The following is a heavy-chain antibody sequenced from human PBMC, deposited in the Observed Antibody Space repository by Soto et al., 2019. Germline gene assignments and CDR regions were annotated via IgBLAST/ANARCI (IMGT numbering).Heavy chain of an antibody. V-gene: IGHV3-23*01. J-gene: IGHJ4*02. D-gene: IGHD4-17*01. CDR2: ISDSGNST. CDR3: ARDRYGDPLWGQDDFDY. CDR1: GFTFSSYA. Sequence: EAQLLESGGGLVQPGGSLRLSCAASGFTFSSYAMSWVRQAPGKGLEWVSTISDSGNSTYSADSVKGRFIISRDNSKLDLQMNSLRAEDTAVYYCARDRYGDPLWGQDDFDYWGQGTLVTVSS.